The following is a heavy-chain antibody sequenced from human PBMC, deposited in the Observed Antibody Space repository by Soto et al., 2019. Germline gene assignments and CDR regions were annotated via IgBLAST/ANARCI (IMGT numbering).Heavy chain of an antibody. CDR2: ISGSGGST. Sequence: HPGGSLRLSCAASGFTFSSYAMSWVRQAPGKGLEWVSAISGSGGSTYYADSVKGRFTISRDNSKNTLYLQMNSLRAEDTAVYYCAKDRGGYYYYYGMDVWGQGTTVTV. CDR3: AKDRGGYYYYYGMDV. V-gene: IGHV3-23*01. CDR1: GFTFSSYA. J-gene: IGHJ6*02.